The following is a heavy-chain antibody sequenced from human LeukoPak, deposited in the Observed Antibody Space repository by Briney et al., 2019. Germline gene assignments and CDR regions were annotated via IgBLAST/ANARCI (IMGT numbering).Heavy chain of an antibody. CDR2: IYYSGST. CDR1: GGSISSYY. Sequence: PSETLSLTCTVSGGSISSYYWSWIRQPPGQGLEWIGYIYYSGSTNYSPSLKSRVTISGDTSKNQFSLRLSSVTAADTAVYYCARPKLERRWNYFDYWGQGTLVTVSS. D-gene: IGHD1-1*01. J-gene: IGHJ4*02. CDR3: ARPKLERRWNYFDY. V-gene: IGHV4-59*01.